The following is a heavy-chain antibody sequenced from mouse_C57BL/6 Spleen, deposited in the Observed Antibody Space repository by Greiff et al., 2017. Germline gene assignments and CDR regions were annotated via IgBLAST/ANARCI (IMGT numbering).Heavy chain of an antibody. Sequence: EVQRVESGGGLVKPGGSLKLSCAASGFTFSSYPMSLVRQTPEKRLEWVATISGGGGNTYYPDSVKGRFTVSRDNAKNTLYLQMSSLRSEDTALYYCARHPVWYYFDYWGQGTTLTVSS. J-gene: IGHJ2*01. CDR2: ISGGGGNT. V-gene: IGHV5-9*01. D-gene: IGHD2-10*02. CDR1: GFTFSSYP. CDR3: ARHPVWYYFDY.